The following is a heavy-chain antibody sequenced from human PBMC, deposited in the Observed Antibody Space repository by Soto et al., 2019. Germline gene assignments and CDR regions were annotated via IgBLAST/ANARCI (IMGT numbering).Heavy chain of an antibody. V-gene: IGHV4-39*01. CDR2: IYYSGST. J-gene: IGHJ4*02. Sequence: PSETLSLTCTVSGGSISSSSYYWGWIRQPPGKGLEWIGSIYYSGSTYYNPSPKSRVTISVDTSKNQFSLKLSSVTAADTAVYYCARPSGSYLYYFDYWGQGTLVTVSS. CDR3: ARPSGSYLYYFDY. D-gene: IGHD1-26*01. CDR1: GGSISSSSYY.